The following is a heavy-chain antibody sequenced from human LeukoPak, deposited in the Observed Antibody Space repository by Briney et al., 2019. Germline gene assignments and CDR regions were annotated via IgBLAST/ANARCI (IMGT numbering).Heavy chain of an antibody. J-gene: IGHJ6*02. Sequence: GGSLRLSCAASGFTFSSHAMHWVRQAPGKGLEWVAVISYDGSNKYYADSVKGRFTISRDNSKNTLYLQMNSLRAEDTAVYYCARGIVGATSGMDVWGQGTTVTVSS. CDR3: ARGIVGATSGMDV. CDR1: GFTFSSHA. D-gene: IGHD1-26*01. V-gene: IGHV3-30*14. CDR2: ISYDGSNK.